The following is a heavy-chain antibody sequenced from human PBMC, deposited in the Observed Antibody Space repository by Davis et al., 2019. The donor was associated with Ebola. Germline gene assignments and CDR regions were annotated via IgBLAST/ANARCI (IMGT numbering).Heavy chain of an antibody. J-gene: IGHJ6*03. CDR1: GFTFSGSA. D-gene: IGHD6-13*01. V-gene: IGHV3-73*01. CDR2: IRSKANSYAT. CDR3: TSRIAAAGTFYYYMDV. Sequence: GESLKISCAASGFTFSGSAMHWVRQASGKGLEWVGRIRSKANSYATAYAASVKGRFTISRDDSTNTAYLQMNSLKTEDTAVYYCTSRIAAAGTFYYYMDVWGKGTTVTVSS.